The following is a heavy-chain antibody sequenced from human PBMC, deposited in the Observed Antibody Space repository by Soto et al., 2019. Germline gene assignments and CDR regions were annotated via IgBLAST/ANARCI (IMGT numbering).Heavy chain of an antibody. Sequence: SETMSLTCAVYGGSFSCYDVSWIRQPPGKGLEWIGEINHSGSTNYNPSLKSRVTISVDTSKNQFSLKLSSVTAADTAVYYCARARGGRTHYYYYGMDVWGQGTTVTVSS. D-gene: IGHD3-10*01. V-gene: IGHV4-34*01. CDR1: GGSFSCYD. CDR2: INHSGST. J-gene: IGHJ6*02. CDR3: ARARGGRTHYYYYGMDV.